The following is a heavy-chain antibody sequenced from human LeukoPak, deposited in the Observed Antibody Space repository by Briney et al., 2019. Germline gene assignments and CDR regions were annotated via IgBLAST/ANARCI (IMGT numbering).Heavy chain of an antibody. J-gene: IGHJ6*04. CDR1: GFTFDDYG. Sequence: PGGSLRLSCAASGFTFDDYGMSWVRQAPGKGLEWVSGINWNGGSTGYADSVKGRFTISRDNAKNSLYLQMNSLRSEDTAVYYCARDQVGVVVVPDAGHLDVWGKGTTVTVSS. D-gene: IGHD2-2*01. CDR2: INWNGGST. V-gene: IGHV3-20*04. CDR3: ARDQVGVVVVPDAGHLDV.